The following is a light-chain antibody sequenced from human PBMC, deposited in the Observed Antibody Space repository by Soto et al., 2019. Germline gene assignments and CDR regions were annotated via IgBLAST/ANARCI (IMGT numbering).Light chain of an antibody. J-gene: IGKJ1*01. CDR1: QSVNDK. CDR3: QQYNNWPRGT. CDR2: GAS. V-gene: IGKV3-15*01. Sequence: EVVMTQSPATLSVSPGERATLSCRASQSVNDKVAWFQQKPGQAPRLLIYGASTRATGIPARFSGSGSGTEFTLTISSLQSEDFAVYYCQQYNNWPRGTFGQGTKVDIK.